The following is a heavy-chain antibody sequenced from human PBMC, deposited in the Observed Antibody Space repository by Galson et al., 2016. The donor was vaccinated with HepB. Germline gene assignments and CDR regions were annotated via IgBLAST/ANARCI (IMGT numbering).Heavy chain of an antibody. D-gene: IGHD2-2*01. CDR2: IIGSGDRT. CDR3: AKMGGLCSSATCYRADC. CDR1: GFTFSSYA. V-gene: IGHV3-23*01. Sequence: SLRLSCAASGFTFSSYAMTWVRQAPGQGLEWVSAIIGSGDRTYYADSVKGRFTISRDNSKNTLYLQMNSLRAEDTAVYYCAKMGGLCSSATCYRADCWGQGTLVPVSS. J-gene: IGHJ4*02.